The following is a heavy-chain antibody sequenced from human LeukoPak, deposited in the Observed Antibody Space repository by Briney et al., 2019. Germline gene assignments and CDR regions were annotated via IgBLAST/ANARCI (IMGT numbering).Heavy chain of an antibody. Sequence: SETLSLTCTVSGGSISSYYWSWIRQPPGKGLEWIGSIYYSGSTYYNPSLKSRVTISVDTSKNQFSLKLSSVTAADTAVYYCARAGSGWYLYYYYYMDVWGKGTTVTVSS. D-gene: IGHD6-19*01. CDR1: GGSISSYY. J-gene: IGHJ6*03. CDR2: IYYSGST. CDR3: ARAGSGWYLYYYYYMDV. V-gene: IGHV4-59*12.